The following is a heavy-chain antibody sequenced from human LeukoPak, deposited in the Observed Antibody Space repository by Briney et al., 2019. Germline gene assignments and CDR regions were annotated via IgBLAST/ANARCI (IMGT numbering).Heavy chain of an antibody. Sequence: GASVKVSCKASGYTFTSYGISWVRQAPGQGLEWMGWISAYNGNTNYEGRVTMTTDTSTSTAYMELRSLRSDDTAVYYCARMWEPCSDAFDIWGQGTMVTVSS. D-gene: IGHD1-26*01. CDR3: ARMWEPCSDAFDI. V-gene: IGHV1-18*01. CDR1: GYTFTSYG. CDR2: ISAYNGNT. J-gene: IGHJ3*02.